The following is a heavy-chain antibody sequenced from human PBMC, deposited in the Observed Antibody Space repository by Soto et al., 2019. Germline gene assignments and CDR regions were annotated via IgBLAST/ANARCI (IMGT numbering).Heavy chain of an antibody. CDR1: GFTFSSYG. V-gene: IGHV3-30*18. Sequence: PGGSLRLSCAASGFTFSSYGMHWVRQAPGKGLEWVAVISYDGSNKYYADSVKGRLTISRDNSKNTLYLQMNSLRAEDTAVYYCAKDGGDDGYNFFYFDYWGQGTLVTVSS. J-gene: IGHJ4*02. CDR3: AKDGGDDGYNFFYFDY. CDR2: ISYDGSNK. D-gene: IGHD5-12*01.